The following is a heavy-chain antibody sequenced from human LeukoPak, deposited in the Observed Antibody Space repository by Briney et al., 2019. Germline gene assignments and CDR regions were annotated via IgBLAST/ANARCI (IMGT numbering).Heavy chain of an antibody. CDR2: IYHSGTT. V-gene: IGHV4-38-2*02. CDR3: ARQVANWGFDY. Sequence: SETLSLTCTVSGYSISSGYFWGWIRQPPGKGLEWIGNIYHSGTTYYNPSLKSRVTISVDTSKNHFSLKLSSVTAADAAIYYCARQVANWGFDYWGQGTLVTVSS. J-gene: IGHJ4*02. CDR1: GYSISSGYF. D-gene: IGHD7-27*01.